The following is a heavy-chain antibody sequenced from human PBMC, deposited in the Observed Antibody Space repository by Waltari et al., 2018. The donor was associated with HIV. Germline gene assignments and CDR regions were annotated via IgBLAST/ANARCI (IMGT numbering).Heavy chain of an antibody. CDR1: GYTFTDYY. CDR2: INPKSGGT. J-gene: IGHJ4*02. Sequence: QEQLVQSGAEVKKPGASVKVSCKASGYTFTDYYMHWVRQAPGQGLEWMGWINPKSGGTNSAQKFQGRVTMTRDTSISAAYMELSSLRSDDTAVYYCALYCSGGNCFFDYWGQGTLVTVSS. V-gene: IGHV1-2*02. D-gene: IGHD2-15*01. CDR3: ALYCSGGNCFFDY.